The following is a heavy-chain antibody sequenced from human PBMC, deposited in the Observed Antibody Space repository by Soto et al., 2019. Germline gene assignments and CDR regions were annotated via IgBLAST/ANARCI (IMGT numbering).Heavy chain of an antibody. Sequence: QVELKQSGPGLVRPSGTLSLTCRVSGTSISSTYWWTWVRQSPGKGLEWIGEIYHNGITKYNPSPKSRVSLSVYKSNNQFSLKLTSVTAAATAVYYCATVPPRIVVVLAEFPTWGQGTLVTVSS. CDR1: GTSISSTYW. D-gene: IGHD2-21*01. J-gene: IGHJ4*02. V-gene: IGHV4-4*02. CDR3: ATVPPRIVVVLAEFPT. CDR2: IYHNGIT.